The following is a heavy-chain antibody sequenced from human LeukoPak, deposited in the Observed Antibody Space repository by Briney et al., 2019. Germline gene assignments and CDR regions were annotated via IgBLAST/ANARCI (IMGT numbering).Heavy chain of an antibody. CDR2: INHSGST. D-gene: IGHD5-12*01. CDR1: GGSFSGYY. Sequence: PSETLSLTCAVYGGSFSGYYWSWIRQPPGKGLEWIGEINHSGSTNYNPSLKSRVTISVDTSKNQFSLKLSSVTAADTAVYYCASGGYSGYDQRANWFDPWGQGTLVTVSS. J-gene: IGHJ5*02. V-gene: IGHV4-34*01. CDR3: ASGGYSGYDQRANWFDP.